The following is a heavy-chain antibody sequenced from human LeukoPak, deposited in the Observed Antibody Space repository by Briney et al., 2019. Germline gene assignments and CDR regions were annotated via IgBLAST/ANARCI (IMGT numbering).Heavy chain of an antibody. J-gene: IGHJ4*02. D-gene: IGHD3-9*01. CDR3: ARRDWLYGPSDY. Sequence: GSLRLSCAASGFTFSSYAMSWVRQAPGKGLEWIGSFHYSGSTYYNPSLKSRVTISVEASKNQFSLKLTSVTAADTAVYYCARRDWLYGPSDYWGQGTLVTVSS. CDR2: FHYSGST. CDR1: GFTFSSYA. V-gene: IGHV4-38-2*01.